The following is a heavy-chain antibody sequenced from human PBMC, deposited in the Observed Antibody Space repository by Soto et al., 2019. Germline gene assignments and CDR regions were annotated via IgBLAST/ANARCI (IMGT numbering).Heavy chain of an antibody. CDR3: ARRSGKTNFDF. Sequence: QVQLVQSGAEVKKSWASVKVSCKASGYTFSNYGISWVRQAPGQGLEWMGWIRVYSGDTHYAQNCRGRVTMTADTSTTKAYMDLSNLTSDDTAVYFWARRSGKTNFDFWGPGALVTVSS. J-gene: IGHJ4*01. CDR1: GYTFSNYG. V-gene: IGHV1-18*04. CDR2: IRVYSGDT.